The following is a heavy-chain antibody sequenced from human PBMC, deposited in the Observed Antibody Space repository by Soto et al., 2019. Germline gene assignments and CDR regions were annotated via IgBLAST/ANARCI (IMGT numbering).Heavy chain of an antibody. Sequence: ASVKVSCKASGGTFSSYAISWVRQAPGQGLEWMGGIIPIFGTANYTQKFQGRVTITADESTSTAYMELSSLRSEDTAVYYCARWGITAGTTLRPYYGMDVWGQGTTVTVSS. D-gene: IGHD6-13*01. V-gene: IGHV1-69*13. CDR3: ARWGITAGTTLRPYYGMDV. J-gene: IGHJ6*02. CDR1: GGTFSSYA. CDR2: IIPIFGTA.